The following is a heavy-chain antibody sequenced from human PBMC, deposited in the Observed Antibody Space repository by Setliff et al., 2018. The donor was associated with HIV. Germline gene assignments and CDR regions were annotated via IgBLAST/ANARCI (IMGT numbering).Heavy chain of an antibody. D-gene: IGHD3-10*01. CDR1: GDPMSSGDYS. J-gene: IGHJ4*02. V-gene: IGHV4-30-2*06. CDR2: IYPSGRT. CDR3: VREGAGSGSYYLDF. Sequence: PSETLSLTCAVSGDPMSSGDYSWNWIRQSPGKGLEWIGYIYPSGRTYYNPSLKNRVTMSIDRSKKQFSLNLSSVTAADTALYFCVREGAGSGSYYLDFWGQGILVTVSS.